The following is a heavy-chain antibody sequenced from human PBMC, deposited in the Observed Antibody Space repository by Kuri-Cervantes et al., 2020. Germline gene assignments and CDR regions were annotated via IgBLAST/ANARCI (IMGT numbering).Heavy chain of an antibody. V-gene: IGHV4-39*01. CDR1: GGSINRGSYY. Sequence: ESLKISCTVSGGSINRGSYYWGWIRQPPGKGLEWIGCIHYGVTAYYNPSLKSRVTISGDTSKNQFSLMLRSVTAADTAVYYCVGWNSETRGFDYWGQGTLVTVSS. CDR2: IHYGVTA. J-gene: IGHJ4*02. CDR3: VGWNSETRGFDY. D-gene: IGHD1-7*01.